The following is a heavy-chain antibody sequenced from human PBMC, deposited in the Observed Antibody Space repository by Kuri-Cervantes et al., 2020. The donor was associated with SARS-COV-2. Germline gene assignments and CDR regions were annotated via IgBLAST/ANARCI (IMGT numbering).Heavy chain of an antibody. J-gene: IGHJ5*02. CDR3: AREVVTAAGIWFDP. D-gene: IGHD6-13*01. CDR2: IYYSGST. CDR1: GGSTSSSSYY. V-gene: IGHV4-39*07. Sequence: GSLRLSCTVSGGSTSSSSYYWGWIRQPPGKGLEWIGSIYYSGSTYYNPSLKSRVTISVDTSKNQFSLKLSSVTAADTAVYYCAREVVTAAGIWFDPWGQGTLVTVSS.